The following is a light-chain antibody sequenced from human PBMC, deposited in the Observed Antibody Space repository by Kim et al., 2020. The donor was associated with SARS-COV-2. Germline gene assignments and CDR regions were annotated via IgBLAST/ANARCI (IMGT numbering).Light chain of an antibody. V-gene: IGKV4-1*01. CDR2: WAS. J-gene: IGKJ1*01. Sequence: DIVMTQSPDSLAVSLGERATINCKSNQSVLYSSNNKNYLAWYQQKPGQPPKLLIYWASTRESGVPDRFSGSGSETDFTLTISSLQAEDVAVYYCQQYYSTRTFGQGTKVDIK. CDR3: QQYYSTRT. CDR1: QSVLYSSNNKNY.